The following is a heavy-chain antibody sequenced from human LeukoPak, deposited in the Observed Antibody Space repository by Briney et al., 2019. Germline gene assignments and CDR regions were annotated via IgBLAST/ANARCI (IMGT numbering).Heavy chain of an antibody. D-gene: IGHD3-10*02. V-gene: IGHV3-48*03. CDR1: GFAFSSYE. J-gene: IGHJ6*04. CDR2: ISSTGSTI. Sequence: GGSLRLSCAASGFAFSSYEMNWVRQAPGKGLEWVSYISSTGSTIYYADSVKGRFTISRDNAKNSLYLQMNSLRAEDTAVYYCAELGITMIGGVWGKGTTVTISS. CDR3: AELGITMIGGV.